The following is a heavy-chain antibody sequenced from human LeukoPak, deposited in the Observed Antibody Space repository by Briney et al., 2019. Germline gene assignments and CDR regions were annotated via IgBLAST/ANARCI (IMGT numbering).Heavy chain of an antibody. Sequence: GGSLRLSCAASGFTFGNSWVHWVRQAPGKGLVWVSLINADGSTTSYADSVKGRLTISRDNARNTLSLEMNSLTIEDTAVYYCIVVVEPPDSDGFDVWGQGTMITVSS. CDR1: GFTFGNSW. D-gene: IGHD1-14*01. CDR2: INADGSTT. CDR3: IVVVEPPDSDGFDV. J-gene: IGHJ3*01. V-gene: IGHV3-74*01.